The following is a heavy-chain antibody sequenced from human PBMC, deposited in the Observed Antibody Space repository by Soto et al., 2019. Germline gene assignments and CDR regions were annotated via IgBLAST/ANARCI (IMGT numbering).Heavy chain of an antibody. D-gene: IGHD3-16*01. CDR1: GGSFGSSA. V-gene: IGHV1-69*01. CDR2: IIPVFDKA. CDR3: ARLRRDWGDAFDL. J-gene: IGHJ3*01. Sequence: QVQLVQSGADVKKPGSSVKVSCKTSGGSFGSSAISWVRQAPAQGIEWMGEIIPVFDKANYAQNFQGRLTITADELTGTVFMELSSLRSEATAVYFCARLRRDWGDAFDLWGLGTFVTVSS.